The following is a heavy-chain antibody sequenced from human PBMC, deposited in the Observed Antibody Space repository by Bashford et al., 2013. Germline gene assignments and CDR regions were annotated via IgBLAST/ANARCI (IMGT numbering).Heavy chain of an antibody. Sequence: SETLSLTCSVSGASISRYYWSWIRQAPGKGLEWMGYIYYTGRNNYNPSLKSRVTISVDTSKNQLSLRLTSVTAADTAIYYCAKIEDYYDSLGYVFDVWGQGDNGHRLL. V-gene: IGHV4-59*01. D-gene: IGHD3-22*01. CDR3: AKIEDYYDSLGYVFDV. J-gene: IGHJ3*01. CDR1: GASISRYY. CDR2: IYYTGRN.